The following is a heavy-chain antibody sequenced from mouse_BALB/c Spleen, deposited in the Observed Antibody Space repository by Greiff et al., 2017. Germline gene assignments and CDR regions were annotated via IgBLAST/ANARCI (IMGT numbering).Heavy chain of an antibody. J-gene: IGHJ3*01. CDR1: GFTFSSYG. CDR2: INSNGGST. Sequence: EVQLVESGGGLVQPGGSLKLSCAASGFTFSSYGMSWVRQTPDKRLELVATINSNGGSTYYPDSVKGRFTISRDNAKNTLYLQMSSLKSEDTAMYYCARGGWFAYWGQGTLVTVSA. CDR3: ARGGWFAY. V-gene: IGHV5-6-3*01.